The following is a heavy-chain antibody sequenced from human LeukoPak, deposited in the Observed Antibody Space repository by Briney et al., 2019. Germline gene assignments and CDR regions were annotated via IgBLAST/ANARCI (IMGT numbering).Heavy chain of an antibody. CDR3: VRGYFFDY. V-gene: IGHV5-51*01. Sequence: GESLKISCKGSGYSFTTYWIGWVRQMLGKGLEWLGIIYPSDSDTKYSPSFQGQVTISADKSTSTAYLQWSSLKASDTAMYYCVRGYFFDYWGQGTLVTVSS. D-gene: IGHD3-22*01. CDR1: GYSFTTYW. J-gene: IGHJ4*02. CDR2: IYPSDSDT.